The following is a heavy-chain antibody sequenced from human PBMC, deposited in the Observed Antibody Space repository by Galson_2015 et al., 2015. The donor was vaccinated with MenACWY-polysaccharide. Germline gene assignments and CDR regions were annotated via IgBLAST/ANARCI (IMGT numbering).Heavy chain of an antibody. D-gene: IGHD5-12*01. Sequence: SLRLSCATSGFTFSRYWMHWVRQAPGKGLEWVSRISGGGGSKNYADSVKGRFTISRDNAKNTLYLQMNSLRDEDTAVYYCARGGRRFPEKYYFDYWAQGTLVAVSS. V-gene: IGHV3-74*01. CDR1: GFTFSRYW. J-gene: IGHJ4*02. CDR2: ISGGGGSK. CDR3: ARGGRRFPEKYYFDY.